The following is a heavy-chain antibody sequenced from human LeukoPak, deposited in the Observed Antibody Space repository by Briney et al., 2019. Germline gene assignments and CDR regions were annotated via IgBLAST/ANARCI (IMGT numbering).Heavy chain of an antibody. V-gene: IGHV3-23*01. CDR3: AKGIVVVVAATPEYFQH. Sequence: RGSLRLSCAASGFTFSSYAMSWVRQAPGKGLEWVSAISGSGGSTYYADSVKGRFTISRDNSKNTLYLQMNSLRAEDTAVYYCAKGIVVVVAATPEYFQHWGQGTLVTVSS. CDR1: GFTFSSYA. CDR2: ISGSGGST. D-gene: IGHD2-15*01. J-gene: IGHJ1*01.